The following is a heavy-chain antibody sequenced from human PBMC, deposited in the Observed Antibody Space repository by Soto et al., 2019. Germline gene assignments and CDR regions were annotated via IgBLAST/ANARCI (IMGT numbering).Heavy chain of an antibody. J-gene: IGHJ6*02. CDR1: GGTFSSYA. CDR2: IIPIFGTA. V-gene: IGHV1-69*12. D-gene: IGHD2-2*01. CDR3: ARHDCISTSCYYYYYYGMDV. Sequence: QVQLVQSGAEVKKPGSSVKVSCKASGGTFSSYAISWVRQAPGQGLEWMGGIIPIFGTANYAQKFQGRVTRTAGDSTSTAYMELSSLRSEDTAVYYCARHDCISTSCYYYYYYGMDVWGQGTTVTVSS.